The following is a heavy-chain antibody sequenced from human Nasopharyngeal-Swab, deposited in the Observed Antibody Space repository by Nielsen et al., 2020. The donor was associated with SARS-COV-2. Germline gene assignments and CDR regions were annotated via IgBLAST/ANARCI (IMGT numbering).Heavy chain of an antibody. CDR3: ARKYSGSYAAFDY. D-gene: IGHD1-26*01. J-gene: IGHJ4*02. V-gene: IGHV3-48*01. CDR1: GFTFSSYS. CDR2: ISSSSSTI. Sequence: GESLKISCAASGFTFSSYSMNWVRQAPGKGLEWVSYISSSSSTIYYADSVKGRFTISRDNSKNTLYLQMNSLRAEDTAVYYCARKYSGSYAAFDYWGQGTLVTVSS.